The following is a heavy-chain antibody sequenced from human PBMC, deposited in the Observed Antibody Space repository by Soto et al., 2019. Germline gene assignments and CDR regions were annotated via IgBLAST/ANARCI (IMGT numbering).Heavy chain of an antibody. CDR3: ARDAQLSWHRWFDP. D-gene: IGHD3-10*01. CDR1: GDSISSYS. J-gene: IGHJ5*02. Sequence: QVQLQESGPGLLKPSETLSLTCTVSGDSISSYSWSWIRQPPGKGLEWIGYIFDSGSTNYNPSLKSRVTISVDTSKNQFSLKVISVTAADTAVYYCARDAQLSWHRWFDPCGQGTLVTVSS. V-gene: IGHV4-59*01. CDR2: IFDSGST.